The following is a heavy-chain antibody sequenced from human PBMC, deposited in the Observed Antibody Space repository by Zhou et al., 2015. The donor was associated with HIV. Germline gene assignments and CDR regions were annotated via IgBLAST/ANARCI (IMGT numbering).Heavy chain of an antibody. D-gene: IGHD7-27*01. CDR1: GASFSNYA. CDR2: IVPIFGTS. J-gene: IGHJ4*02. Sequence: QVQLVQSGAEVKKPGSSVKVSCKASGASFSNYAITWVRQAPGQGLEWMGGIVPIFGTSDHAQKFQGRVTITADESTSTAYMELSSLRSADTAVYFCARGRGNSLTWGREPVHSWGQGTQVVVSS. V-gene: IGHV1-69*01. CDR3: ARGRGNSLTWGREPVHS.